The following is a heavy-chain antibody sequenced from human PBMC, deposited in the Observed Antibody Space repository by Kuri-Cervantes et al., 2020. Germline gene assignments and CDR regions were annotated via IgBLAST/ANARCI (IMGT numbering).Heavy chain of an antibody. CDR2: IYYSGST. CDR1: GGSISSYY. CDR3: ARESSSWHGVYYYYGMDV. V-gene: IGHV4-59*06. J-gene: IGHJ6*02. D-gene: IGHD6-13*01. Sequence: ESLKISCTVSGGSISSYYWSWIRQPPGKGLEWIGYIYYSGSTYYNPSLKSRVTISVDTSKNQFSLKLSSVTAADTAVYYCARESSSWHGVYYYYGMDVWGQGTTVTVSS.